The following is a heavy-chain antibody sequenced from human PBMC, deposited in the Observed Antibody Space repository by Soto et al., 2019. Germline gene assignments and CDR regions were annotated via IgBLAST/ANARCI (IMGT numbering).Heavy chain of an antibody. J-gene: IGHJ4*02. D-gene: IGHD4-17*01. Sequence: SETLSLTCTVSGGSISSGNYYWGWIRQPPGKELEWIGSIYNGGSTYYNPSLKSRVTISVDTSKNQFSLNLSSVTAADTAVYFCARQMTAVTTRRPYYFDFWGQGTLVTVS. CDR3: ARQMTAVTTRRPYYFDF. CDR1: GGSISSGNYY. CDR2: IYNGGST. V-gene: IGHV4-39*01.